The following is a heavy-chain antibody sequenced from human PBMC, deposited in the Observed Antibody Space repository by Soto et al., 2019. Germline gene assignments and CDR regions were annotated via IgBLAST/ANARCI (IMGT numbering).Heavy chain of an antibody. CDR2: TYYGGST. V-gene: IGHV4-59*01. D-gene: IGHD5-12*01. J-gene: IGHJ3*02. CDR1: GGSISSYY. Sequence: SETLSLTCTVSGGSISSYYWSWIRQPPGKGLEWIGYTYYGGSTNYNPSLKSRVTISVDTSKNQFSLKLSSVTAADTAVYYCARGGVATNAFDIWGQGTMVTVSS. CDR3: ARGGVATNAFDI.